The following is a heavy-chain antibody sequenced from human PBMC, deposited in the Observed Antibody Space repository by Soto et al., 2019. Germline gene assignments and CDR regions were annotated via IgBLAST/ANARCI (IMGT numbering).Heavy chain of an antibody. J-gene: IGHJ6*03. CDR3: AKGGGSGLGYYMDV. CDR1: GFTFSSYA. D-gene: IGHD3-10*01. V-gene: IGHV3-23*01. CDR2: ISGSGGST. Sequence: GSLRLSCAASGFTFSSYAMSWVRQAPGKGLEWVSAISGSGGSTYYADSVKGRFTISRDNSKNTLYLQMNSLRAEDTAVYYCAKGGGSGLGYYMDVWGKGTTVTVSS.